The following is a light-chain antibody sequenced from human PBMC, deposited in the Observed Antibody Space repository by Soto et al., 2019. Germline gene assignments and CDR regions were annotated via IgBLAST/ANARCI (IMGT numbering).Light chain of an antibody. CDR2: YDD. V-gene: IGLV1-36*01. Sequence: QSVLTQPPSVSEAPRQRVTISCSGSSSNIENNAVNWYQQLPGKAPKLLIYYDDLLPSGVSDRFSGSKSGNTASLAISGLQAEDEADYYCSSYTSSSVVFGGGTKLTVL. J-gene: IGLJ2*01. CDR3: SSYTSSSVV. CDR1: SSNIENNA.